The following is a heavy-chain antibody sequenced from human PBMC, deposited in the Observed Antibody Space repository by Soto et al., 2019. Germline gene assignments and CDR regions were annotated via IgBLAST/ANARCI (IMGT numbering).Heavy chain of an antibody. CDR3: VRERGPFDAFEI. Sequence: GGSLRLSCAASGFMFTNYGMHWVRQAPGKGLEWVAVVWANGINNYYAAFVEGRFTISRDNSKNSLYLQMNSLRVEDTALYFCVRERGPFDAFEIWGQGTMVTVSS. CDR1: GFMFTNYG. V-gene: IGHV3-33*01. CDR2: VWANGINN. J-gene: IGHJ3*02.